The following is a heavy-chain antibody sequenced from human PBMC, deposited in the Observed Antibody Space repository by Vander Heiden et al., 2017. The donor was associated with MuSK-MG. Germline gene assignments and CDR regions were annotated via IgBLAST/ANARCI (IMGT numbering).Heavy chain of an antibody. J-gene: IGHJ4*02. V-gene: IGHV3-66*04. CDR2: IFTGENT. CDR3: ARQRLYGANANCDD. Sequence: VQLVESGGGLVQPRACLRLSCVVSGFGVSSNYMSWLRQDPGKGLVRGSFIFTGENTYYADYAKGRCTTSADKPKNTVYLETHSLRVDDTGVDYCARQRLYGANANCDDWGQGTLVTVSS. D-gene: IGHD4-17*01. CDR1: GFGVSSNY.